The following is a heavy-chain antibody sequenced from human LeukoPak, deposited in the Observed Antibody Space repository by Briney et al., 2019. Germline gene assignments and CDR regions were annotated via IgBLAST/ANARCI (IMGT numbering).Heavy chain of an antibody. CDR1: GFSFSSYV. J-gene: IGHJ4*02. V-gene: IGHV3-23*01. CDR2: ISGSGGAT. Sequence: PGGSLRLSCAASGFSFSSYVMSWVRQAPGKGLEWVSAISGSGGATYYADSVKGRFTISRDNSKSTLFLQMNSLRAEDSAVYYCAKDQRIRVADRFDYWGQGTLVTVSS. CDR3: AKDQRIRVADRFDY. D-gene: IGHD6-19*01.